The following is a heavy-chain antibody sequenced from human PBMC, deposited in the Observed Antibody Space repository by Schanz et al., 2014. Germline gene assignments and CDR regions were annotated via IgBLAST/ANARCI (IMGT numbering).Heavy chain of an antibody. CDR1: GGSVSSGGDY. CDR2: ISYSGST. CDR3: ARDFDDRRGYGSGYCLGDCMDV. J-gene: IGHJ6*02. Sequence: QVQLQESGPGLVKPSQTLSLTCTVSGGSVSSGGDYWSWIRQHPGKGLEWIGFISYSGSTYYNPSLKSRVTISVDTSKNQCSLNLSSATAADTAVYYCARDFDDRRGYGSGYCLGDCMDVWGQGTTVTVSS. D-gene: IGHD3-10*01. V-gene: IGHV4-31*03.